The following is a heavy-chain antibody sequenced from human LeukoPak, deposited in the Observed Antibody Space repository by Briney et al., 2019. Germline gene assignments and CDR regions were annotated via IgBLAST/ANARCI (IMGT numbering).Heavy chain of an antibody. CDR1: GFTVSSNY. J-gene: IGHJ4*02. D-gene: IGHD6-13*01. Sequence: PGGSLRLSCAASGFTVSSNYMSWVRQAPGKGLEWVSVIYSGGSTYYVDSVKGRFTISRDNSKNTLYLQMNSLRAEDTAVYYCARDRGIAAVDYWGQGTLVTVSS. CDR2: IYSGGST. CDR3: ARDRGIAAVDY. V-gene: IGHV3-66*01.